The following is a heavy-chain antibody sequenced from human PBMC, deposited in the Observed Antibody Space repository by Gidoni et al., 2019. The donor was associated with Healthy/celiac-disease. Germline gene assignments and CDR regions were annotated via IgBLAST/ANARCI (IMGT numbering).Heavy chain of an antibody. CDR3: ARERDGGVATINEIFPFDY. CDR2: IKQDGSEK. V-gene: IGHV3-7*01. CDR1: GFTVSSCW. Sequence: EVQLVESGGGLVQPGGYLRRSGAASGFTVSSCWMSWVRQAPGKGVEWVANIKQDGSEKYYVDSVKGRFTISRDNAKNSLFLQMNSLRAEATAVYYCARERDGGVATINEIFPFDYWGQGTLVTVSS. D-gene: IGHD5-12*01. J-gene: IGHJ4*02.